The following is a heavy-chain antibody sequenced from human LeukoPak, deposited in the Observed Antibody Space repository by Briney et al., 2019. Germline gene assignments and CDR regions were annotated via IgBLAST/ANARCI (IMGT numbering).Heavy chain of an antibody. D-gene: IGHD2-8*01. Sequence: GGSLRLSCAASGFTFSSYSMNWVRQAPGKGLEWVSSISSSSSYIYYADSVKGRFTISRDNSWNTVYLQMNSLRAEDTATYYCAKVGYCSNNCFRTHDYWGQGALVTVSS. J-gene: IGHJ4*02. CDR1: GFTFSSYS. CDR3: AKVGYCSNNCFRTHDY. V-gene: IGHV3-21*04. CDR2: ISSSSSYI.